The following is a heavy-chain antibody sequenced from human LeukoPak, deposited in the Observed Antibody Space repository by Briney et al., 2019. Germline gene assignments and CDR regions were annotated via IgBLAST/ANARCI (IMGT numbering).Heavy chain of an antibody. J-gene: IGHJ1*01. CDR3: AKGTYYYDSGSYLECFGEN. CDR1: GFTFSSYE. D-gene: IGHD3-10*01. CDR2: ISTTGSTI. V-gene: IGHV3-48*03. Sequence: PGGSLRLSCAASGFTFSSYEMNWVRQAPGKGLEWVSYISTTGSTIYHADSVKGRFTISRDNSKSTLYLQMNTLRAEDTAVYYCAKGTYYYDSGSYLECFGENWGQGTLVTVSS.